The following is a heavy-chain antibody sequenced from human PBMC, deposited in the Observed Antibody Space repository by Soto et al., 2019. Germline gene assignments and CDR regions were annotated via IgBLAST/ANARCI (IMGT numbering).Heavy chain of an antibody. CDR1: GFTFSSYA. CDR3: AKVFYYYDSSGYYYFDY. CDR2: ISGSGSTI. D-gene: IGHD3-22*01. J-gene: IGHJ4*02. V-gene: IGHV3-23*01. Sequence: XGSLRLSCSASGFTFSSYAVSWVRQAPGKGPEWISSISGSGSTIYYADSVKGRFTISRDNSKNTLYLQMSSLRAEDTAVYYCAKVFYYYDSSGYYYFDYWGQGTLVTVS.